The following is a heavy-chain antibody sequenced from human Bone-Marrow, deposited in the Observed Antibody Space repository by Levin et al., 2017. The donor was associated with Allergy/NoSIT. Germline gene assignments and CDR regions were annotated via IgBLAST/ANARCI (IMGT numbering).Heavy chain of an antibody. V-gene: IGHV1-2*02. D-gene: IGHD3-3*01. Sequence: VASVKVSCKASGYTFTNYYIHWVRQAPGQGLEWMGCINPNSGGTTYAQKYQGRVTMTRDTSVRTAYLDMSRLISDDTTVYYCAREGMDDFWSGYYRPLYGMDVWGQGTTVTVSS. CDR1: GYTFTNYY. CDR3: AREGMDDFWSGYYRPLYGMDV. J-gene: IGHJ6*02. CDR2: INPNSGGT.